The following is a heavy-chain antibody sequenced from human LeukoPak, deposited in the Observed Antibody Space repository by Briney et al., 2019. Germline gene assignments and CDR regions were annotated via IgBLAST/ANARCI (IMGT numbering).Heavy chain of an antibody. CDR1: GGTFSSYA. J-gene: IGHJ6*02. Sequence: SVKVSCKASGGTFSSYAISWVRQAPGQGLEWMGGIIPIFGTANYAQKFQGRVTITADESTSTAYMELSSLRSEDMAVYYCAREQARITMIVVVPKDYYGMDVWGQGTTVTVSS. D-gene: IGHD3-22*01. V-gene: IGHV1-69*13. CDR2: IIPIFGTA. CDR3: AREQARITMIVVVPKDYYGMDV.